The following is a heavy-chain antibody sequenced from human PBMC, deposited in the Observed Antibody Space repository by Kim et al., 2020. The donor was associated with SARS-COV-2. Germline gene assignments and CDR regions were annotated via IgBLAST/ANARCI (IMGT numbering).Heavy chain of an antibody. CDR3: AREGWLVGFDY. V-gene: IGHV6-1*01. D-gene: IGHD6-19*01. CDR2: N. J-gene: IGHJ4*02. Sequence: NDYAISVNSRINNNPDTSKNQFSLHLNSVTPEDTAVYYCAREGWLVGFDYWGQGTLVTVSS.